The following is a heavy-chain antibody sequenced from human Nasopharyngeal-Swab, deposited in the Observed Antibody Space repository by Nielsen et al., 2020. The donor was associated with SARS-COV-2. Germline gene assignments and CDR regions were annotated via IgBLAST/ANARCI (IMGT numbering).Heavy chain of an antibody. D-gene: IGHD1-26*01. Sequence: GESLKISCSSSAFTFSIYSMHWVRQAPGKGLEWVAVISYDGSNKYYADSVKGRFTISRDNAKDSLYLQMNTLRAEDSAVYYCARDDNVGATAHFDHWGQGTLVTVSS. CDR1: AFTFSIYS. CDR2: ISYDGSNK. CDR3: ARDDNVGATAHFDH. V-gene: IGHV3-30-3*01. J-gene: IGHJ4*02.